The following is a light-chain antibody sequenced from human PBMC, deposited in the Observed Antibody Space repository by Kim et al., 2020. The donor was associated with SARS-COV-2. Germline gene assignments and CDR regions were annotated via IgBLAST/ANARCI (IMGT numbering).Light chain of an antibody. CDR2: ATS. CDR3: QQLNRYPLT. V-gene: IGKV1-9*01. Sequence: IQLTQSPSSLSASVGDRVTITCRASQGISSDFAWYQQKPGKATKLLIFATSTLQSGVPSRFSGSGSGTDFTLTISNLQSEDFATYYCQQLNRYPLTFGGGTKVDIK. CDR1: QGISSD. J-gene: IGKJ4*01.